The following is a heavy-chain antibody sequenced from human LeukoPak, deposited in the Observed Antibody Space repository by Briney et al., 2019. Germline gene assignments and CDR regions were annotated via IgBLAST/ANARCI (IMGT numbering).Heavy chain of an antibody. V-gene: IGHV4-34*01. CDR3: ARGWVRGPTAHFDY. CDR2: INHSGST. D-gene: IGHD4-17*01. J-gene: IGHJ4*02. Sequence: GSLRLSCAASGFTFTNAWMNWVRQPPGKGLEWIGEINHSGSTNYNPSLKSRVTISVDTSKNQFSLKLSSVTAADTAVYYCARGWVRGPTAHFDYWGQGTLVTVSS. CDR1: GFTFTNAW.